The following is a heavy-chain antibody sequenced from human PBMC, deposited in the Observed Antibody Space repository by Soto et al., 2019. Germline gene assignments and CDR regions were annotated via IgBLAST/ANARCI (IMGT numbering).Heavy chain of an antibody. J-gene: IGHJ5*02. CDR3: ARDGSGWYDDWFDP. CDR2: ISAYNGNT. Sequence: ASVKVSCKASGYTFTIYGISWVRKAPGQGLEWMGWISAYNGNTNYAQKLQGRVTMTTDTSTSTAYMELRSLRSDDTAVYYCARDGSGWYDDWFDPWGQGTLVTVSS. D-gene: IGHD6-19*01. V-gene: IGHV1-18*01. CDR1: GYTFTIYG.